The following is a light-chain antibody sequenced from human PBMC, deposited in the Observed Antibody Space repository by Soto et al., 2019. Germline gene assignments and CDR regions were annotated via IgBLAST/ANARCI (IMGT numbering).Light chain of an antibody. Sequence: DTQMTQSPSTVSASVGDRVTIICRASQRISTQLAWYQQKPGKAPKLLISGAFSLESGVPSRFSGSGSGTEFPLTSSSLQPDDFATYYCQQYYSYSTFGQGTRVDI. CDR1: QRISTQ. CDR2: GAF. CDR3: QQYYSYST. V-gene: IGKV1-5*02. J-gene: IGKJ1*01.